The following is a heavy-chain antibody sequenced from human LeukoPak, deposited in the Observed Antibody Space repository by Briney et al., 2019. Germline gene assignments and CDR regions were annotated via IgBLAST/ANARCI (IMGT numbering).Heavy chain of an antibody. CDR3: ARGARCSSTSCYAYYYGMDV. CDR1: GGTFISYA. CDR2: IIPIFGTA. D-gene: IGHD2-2*01. V-gene: IGHV1-69*01. J-gene: IGHJ6*04. Sequence: SVKVSCKASGGTFISYAISWVRQAPGQGLEWMGGIIPIFGTANYAQKFQGRVTITADESTSTAYMELSSLRSEDTAVYYCARGARCSSTSCYAYYYGMDVWGKGTTVTVSS.